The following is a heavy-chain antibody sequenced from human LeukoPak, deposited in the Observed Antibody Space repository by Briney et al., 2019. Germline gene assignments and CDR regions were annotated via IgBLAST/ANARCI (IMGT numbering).Heavy chain of an antibody. CDR2: ISSSSSYI. J-gene: IGHJ6*03. Sequence: PGGSLRLSCAASGFTFSSYSMNWVRQAPGKGLEWVSSISSSSSYIYYADSVKGRFTISRDNAKNSLYLQMNSLRAEDTAVYYCARVFGGSSSWGYYYYYYMDVWGKGTTVTVSS. CDR1: GFTFSSYS. D-gene: IGHD6-13*01. CDR3: ARVFGGSSSWGYYYYYYMDV. V-gene: IGHV3-21*01.